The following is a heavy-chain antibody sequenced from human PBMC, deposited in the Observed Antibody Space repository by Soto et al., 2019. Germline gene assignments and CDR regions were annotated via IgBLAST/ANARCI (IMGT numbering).Heavy chain of an antibody. D-gene: IGHD2-2*01. CDR2: TYYSAKWYN. CDR3: TRQYLPAPYPYYGMDV. CDR1: GDTVSSNSAA. J-gene: IGHJ6*02. Sequence: SQTLSLPCAIFGDTVSSNSAAWSWIRQSPSRGLEWLGRTYYSAKWYNDYAVSVKSRVTINQDTSKNQFALQLNSVTLEDTAVYYCTRQYLPAPYPYYGMDVWGQGTTVTVSS. V-gene: IGHV6-1*01.